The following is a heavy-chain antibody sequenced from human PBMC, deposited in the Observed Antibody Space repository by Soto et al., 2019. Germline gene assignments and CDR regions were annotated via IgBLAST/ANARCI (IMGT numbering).Heavy chain of an antibody. CDR3: ASSSPRVATNH. CDR2: ISAGNGNT. Sequence: GASVKVSCKASGYTFTSYGISWVRQAPGQRLEWMGWISAGNGNTKYAQKLQGRVTITRDTSASTAYMELSSLRSEDTAVYYCASSSPRVATNHWGQGTLVTVSS. V-gene: IGHV1-18*01. J-gene: IGHJ5*02. CDR1: GYTFTSYG. D-gene: IGHD5-12*01.